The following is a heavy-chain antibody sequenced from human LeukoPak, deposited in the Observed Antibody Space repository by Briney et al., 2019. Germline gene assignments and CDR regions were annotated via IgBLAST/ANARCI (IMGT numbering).Heavy chain of an antibody. J-gene: IGHJ4*02. V-gene: IGHV5-51*06. Sequence: GESLKISCKGSGYSFSTYWIGWVRQMPGKGMEWMGITYPGDSDTRYSPSFQGQVTLSADKSISTAYLQWSSLKASDTAMYYCARALAARGTSSFDYWGQGTLVTVSS. CDR1: GYSFSTYW. CDR2: TYPGDSDT. CDR3: ARALAARGTSSFDY. D-gene: IGHD6-6*01.